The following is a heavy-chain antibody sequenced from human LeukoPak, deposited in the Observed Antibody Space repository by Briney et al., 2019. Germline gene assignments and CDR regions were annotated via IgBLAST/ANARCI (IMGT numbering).Heavy chain of an antibody. D-gene: IGHD3-3*01. V-gene: IGHV3-7*01. Sequence: PGGSLRLSCAASGFSLSNYWMNWVRQAPGKGLEWVANIKQDGSEKNYVDSVKGRFSISRDNAKNSLILQMNSLRAEDTAVYYCARALLQWPANWFDPWGQGTLVTVSS. CDR2: IKQDGSEK. CDR1: GFSLSNYW. CDR3: ARALLQWPANWFDP. J-gene: IGHJ5*02.